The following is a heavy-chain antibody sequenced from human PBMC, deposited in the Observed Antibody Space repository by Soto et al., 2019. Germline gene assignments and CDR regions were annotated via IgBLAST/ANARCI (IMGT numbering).Heavy chain of an antibody. CDR2: IKKDGSEK. V-gene: IGHV3-7*01. CDR1: GFTFSNYW. J-gene: IGHJ4*02. CDR3: ARLYLTASITSLDY. D-gene: IGHD3-16*01. Sequence: PWGSLVVSCASSGFTFSNYWLSWVRQAPGKGLEWVANIKKDGSEKYYGGSVVGRFTVSIDNAENSLYLQMNSLRAEDTAVYYCARLYLTASITSLDYWGQGTMVTVSS.